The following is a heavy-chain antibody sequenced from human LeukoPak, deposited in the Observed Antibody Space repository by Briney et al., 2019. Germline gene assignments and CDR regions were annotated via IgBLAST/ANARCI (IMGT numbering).Heavy chain of an antibody. CDR1: GYTFTAYY. D-gene: IGHD4-17*01. J-gene: IGHJ5*02. CDR2: INPNSGGT. V-gene: IGHV1-2*02. CDR3: ARDYGDYEVGTGFDP. Sequence: ASVKVSCKASGYTFTAYYMHWVRQAPGQGLEWMGWINPNSGGTNSSQKFQDRVTMTRDTSISTAYMELSRLRSDDTAVYYCARDYGDYEVGTGFDPWGQGTLVTVSS.